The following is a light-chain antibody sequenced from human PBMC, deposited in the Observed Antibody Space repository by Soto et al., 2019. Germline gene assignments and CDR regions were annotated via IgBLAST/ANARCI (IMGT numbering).Light chain of an antibody. Sequence: DIVMTQSPLSLPVTPGEPASISCRSSQSLLHSNGYNYLDWYLQKPGQSPQLLIYLGSNRASGVPDRFSGSGSGTDFTLKISRVEAEDVGVYYCMQALQTGPLTFGGGTKVDIK. V-gene: IGKV2-28*01. CDR2: LGS. J-gene: IGKJ4*01. CDR1: QSLLHSNGYNY. CDR3: MQALQTGPLT.